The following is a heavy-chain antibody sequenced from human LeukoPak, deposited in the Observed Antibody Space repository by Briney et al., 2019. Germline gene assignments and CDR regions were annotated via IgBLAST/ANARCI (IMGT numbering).Heavy chain of an antibody. V-gene: IGHV3-23*01. J-gene: IGHJ4*02. CDR1: GFTFSSYA. Sequence: GGSLRLSRAASGFTFSSYAMSWVRQAPGKGLEWVSAISGSGGSTYYADSVKGRFTISRDNSKNTLYLQMNSLRAEDTAVYYCAKDLVLDYYGSGSYNWYYFDYWGQGTLVTVSS. CDR2: ISGSGGST. CDR3: AKDLVLDYYGSGSYNWYYFDY. D-gene: IGHD3-10*01.